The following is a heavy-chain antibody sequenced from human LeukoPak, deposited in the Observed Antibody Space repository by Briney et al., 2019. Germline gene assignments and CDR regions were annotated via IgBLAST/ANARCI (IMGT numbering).Heavy chain of an antibody. V-gene: IGHV3-30-3*01. Sequence: GGSLRLSCAASGFTFSSYAMHWVRQAPGKGLEWVAVISYDGSNKYYADSVKGRFTISRDNSKNTLYLQMNSLRAEDTAVYYCAKDHTSSWYYFDYWGQGTLVTVSS. CDR1: GFTFSSYA. CDR3: AKDHTSSWYYFDY. J-gene: IGHJ4*02. CDR2: ISYDGSNK. D-gene: IGHD6-13*01.